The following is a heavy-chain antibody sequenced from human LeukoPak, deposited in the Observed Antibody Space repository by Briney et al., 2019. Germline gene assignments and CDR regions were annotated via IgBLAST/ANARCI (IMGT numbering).Heavy chain of an antibody. Sequence: GGSLGLSCAASGFTFSSYDMHWVRQATGKGLEWVSAIGTAGDTYYPGSVKGRFTISRENAKNSLYLQMNSLRAGDTAVYYCARASIAAAGEFDYWGQGTLVTVSS. V-gene: IGHV3-13*01. CDR3: ARASIAAAGEFDY. D-gene: IGHD6-13*01. CDR2: IGTAGDT. J-gene: IGHJ4*02. CDR1: GFTFSSYD.